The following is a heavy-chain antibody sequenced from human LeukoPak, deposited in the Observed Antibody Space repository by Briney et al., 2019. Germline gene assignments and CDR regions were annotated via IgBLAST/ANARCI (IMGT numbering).Heavy chain of an antibody. D-gene: IGHD2-2*01. CDR1: GYTFTRCG. CDR3: ARDIVVDPSYYYAMDV. J-gene: IGHJ6*02. V-gene: IGHV1-18*01. Sequence: GASVKVSCKASGYTFTRCGISWVRQAPGQGLEWMGWISPYNGKTNYAQNLQGRVTMTTDTSTSTEYMELRSLRSDDTAVYYCARDIVVDPSYYYAMDVWGQGTTVTVAS. CDR2: ISPYNGKT.